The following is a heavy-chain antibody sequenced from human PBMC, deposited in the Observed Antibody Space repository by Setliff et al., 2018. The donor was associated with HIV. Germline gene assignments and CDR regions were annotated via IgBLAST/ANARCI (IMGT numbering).Heavy chain of an antibody. CDR3: ARDKPYDSSGYRTLYY. CDR2: IYTSGST. D-gene: IGHD3-22*01. Sequence: SETLSLTCTVSGGSISSYYWSWIRQPPGKGLEWIGSIYTSGSTNYNPSLKSRVTISVDTSKNQFSLKLSSVTAADTAVYYCARDKPYDSSGYRTLYYWGQGTLVTVSS. V-gene: IGHV4-4*09. CDR1: GGSISSYY. J-gene: IGHJ4*02.